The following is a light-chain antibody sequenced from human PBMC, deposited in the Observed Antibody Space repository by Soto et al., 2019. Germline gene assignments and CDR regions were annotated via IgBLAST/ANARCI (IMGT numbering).Light chain of an antibody. Sequence: SYELTQPPSVSVAPGKTATITCGGNNIGSKSVHWYQQKPGQAPVLVIYYDSDRPSGIPERFSGSNSGNTATLTISRVEAGDEADYYCQVWDSSSDPVFGGGTKLTVL. CDR2: YDS. J-gene: IGLJ2*01. CDR3: QVWDSSSDPV. V-gene: IGLV3-21*04. CDR1: NIGSKS.